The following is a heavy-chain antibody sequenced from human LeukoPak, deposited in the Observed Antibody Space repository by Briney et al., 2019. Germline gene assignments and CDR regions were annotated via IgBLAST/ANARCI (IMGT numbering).Heavy chain of an antibody. V-gene: IGHV3-53*01. CDR2: IYSGGST. J-gene: IGHJ4*02. Sequence: HSGGSLRLSCAASGFTFSSYSMNWVRQAPGKGLESVSVIYSGGSTYYADSVRGRFTISRDNSKNTLYLQMNSLRVEDTAVYYCARVGGHWGQGTLVTVSS. D-gene: IGHD3-10*01. CDR3: ARVGGH. CDR1: GFTFSSYS.